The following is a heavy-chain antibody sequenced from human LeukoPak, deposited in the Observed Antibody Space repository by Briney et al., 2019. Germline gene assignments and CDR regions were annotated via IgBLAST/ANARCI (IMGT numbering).Heavy chain of an antibody. Sequence: PGGSLRLSCAASGFTFSDYWMHWVRQAPGKGLVWVSRINTDGTTTTYADSVNGRFTISRDNAKKTLHLQMDSLRAEDTAVYYCARSLRWSYRFDYWGRGILVTVSS. CDR3: ARSLRWSYRFDY. D-gene: IGHD4-23*01. J-gene: IGHJ4*02. V-gene: IGHV3-74*01. CDR2: INTDGTTT. CDR1: GFTFSDYW.